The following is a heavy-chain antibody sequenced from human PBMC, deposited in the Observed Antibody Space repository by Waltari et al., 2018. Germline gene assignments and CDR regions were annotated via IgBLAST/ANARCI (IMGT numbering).Heavy chain of an antibody. V-gene: IGHV3-23*01. CDR1: GFTFSNYA. Sequence: EVQVLESGGGLVQPGGSLRLSCAASGFTFSNYAMSWVRQAPGKGLEGVSGSSSSGGRAYYADSVKGRFTISRDNSKNTLFLQMSSLRAEDTAVYFCAVDFWSAYYLDYWGQGTLVTVSS. J-gene: IGHJ4*02. CDR2: SSSSGGRA. CDR3: AVDFWSAYYLDY. D-gene: IGHD3-3*01.